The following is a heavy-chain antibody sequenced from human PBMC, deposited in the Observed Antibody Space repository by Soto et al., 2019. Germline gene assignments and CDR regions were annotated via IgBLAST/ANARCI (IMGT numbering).Heavy chain of an antibody. CDR3: AKGSYYYDSSGLDY. J-gene: IGHJ4*02. V-gene: IGHV3-23*01. CDR1: GFTFSSYA. D-gene: IGHD3-22*01. Sequence: GPLRLSCAASGFTFSSYAMSWVRQAPGKGLEWVSAISGSGGSTYYADSVKGRFTISRDNSKNTLYLQMNSLRAEDTAVYYCAKGSYYYDSSGLDYWGQGTLVTVSS. CDR2: ISGSGGST.